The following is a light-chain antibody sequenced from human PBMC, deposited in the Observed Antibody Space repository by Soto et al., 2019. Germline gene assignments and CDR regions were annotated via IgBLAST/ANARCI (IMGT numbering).Light chain of an antibody. J-gene: IGLJ2*01. CDR2: DVN. V-gene: IGLV2-14*01. CDR1: SSDVGRYNY. Sequence: QSALTQPASVSGSPGQSITISCTGTSSDVGRYNYVSWYQQHPGKVPKLMIYDVNNRPSGVSNRFSGSKSGNTASLTISGLQAEDEADYYCSSHTSSNTVVFGGGTQLTVL. CDR3: SSHTSSNTVV.